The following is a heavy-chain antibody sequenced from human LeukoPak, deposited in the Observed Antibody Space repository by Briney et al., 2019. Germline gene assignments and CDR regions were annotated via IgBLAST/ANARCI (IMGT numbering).Heavy chain of an antibody. D-gene: IGHD4-17*01. CDR2: IRGGGTSE. Sequence: GGSLRLSCTASGFAFSAYAMMWVRQAPGKGPEWVSAIRGGGTSEFYADSVRGRFRISRDNTKDTLFLQMNSLRAEDTAVYYCARDPNGDYIGAFDMWGPGTMVTVSS. V-gene: IGHV3-23*01. CDR3: ARDPNGDYIGAFDM. J-gene: IGHJ3*02. CDR1: GFAFSAYA.